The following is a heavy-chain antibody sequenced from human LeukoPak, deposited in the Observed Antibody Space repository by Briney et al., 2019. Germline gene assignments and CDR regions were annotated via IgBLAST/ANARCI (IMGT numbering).Heavy chain of an antibody. CDR2: IIPIFGTA. D-gene: IGHD4-23*01. J-gene: IGHJ4*02. CDR1: GGTFSSYA. V-gene: IGHV1-69*13. Sequence: SVKVSCKASGGTFSSYAISWVRQAPGQGLEWMGGIIPIFGTANYAQKFQGRVTITADESTSTAYMELSSLRSDDTAVYYCARARLVGGNLIGDWGQGTLVTVSS. CDR3: ARARLVGGNLIGD.